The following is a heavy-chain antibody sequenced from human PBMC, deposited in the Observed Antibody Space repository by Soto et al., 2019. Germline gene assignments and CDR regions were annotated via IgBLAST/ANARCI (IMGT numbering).Heavy chain of an antibody. CDR3: AKPGIGMGVYYYGMDV. Sequence: EVQLLESGGGLVQPGGSLRLSCAASGFTFSSYAMSWVRQAPGKGLVWVSAISGSGGSTYYADSVKGRFTISRDNSKNTLYLQMNSLRAEDTAVYYCAKPGIGMGVYYYGMDVWGQGTTVTVSS. CDR1: GFTFSSYA. J-gene: IGHJ6*02. V-gene: IGHV3-23*01. CDR2: ISGSGGST. D-gene: IGHD6-13*01.